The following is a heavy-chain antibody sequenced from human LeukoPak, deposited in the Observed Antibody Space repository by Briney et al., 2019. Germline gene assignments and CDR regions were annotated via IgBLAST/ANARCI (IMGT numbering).Heavy chain of an antibody. D-gene: IGHD1-1*01. J-gene: IGHJ3*02. V-gene: IGHV4-34*01. CDR1: GGSISSYY. CDR3: ARVSWYTNAFDI. CDR2: INHSGST. Sequence: PSETLSLTCTVSGGSISSYYWSWIRQPPGKGLEWIGEINHSGSTNYNPSLKSRVTISVDTSKNQSSLKLSSVTAADTAVYYCARVSWYTNAFDIWGQGTMVTVSS.